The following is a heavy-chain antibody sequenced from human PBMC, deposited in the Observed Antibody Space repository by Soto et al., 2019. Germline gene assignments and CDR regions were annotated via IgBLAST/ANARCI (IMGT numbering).Heavy chain of an antibody. V-gene: IGHV4-59*01. J-gene: IGHJ6*03. D-gene: IGHD2-21*02. CDR1: GGSISSYY. CDR2: IYYSGST. CDR3: ARVKLLPRRYYYMDV. Sequence: ETLSLTCTVSGGSISSYYWSWIRQPPGKGLEWIGYIYYSGSTNYNPSLKSRVTISVDTSKNQFSLKLSSVTAADTAVYYCARVKLLPRRYYYMDVWGKGTTVTVSS.